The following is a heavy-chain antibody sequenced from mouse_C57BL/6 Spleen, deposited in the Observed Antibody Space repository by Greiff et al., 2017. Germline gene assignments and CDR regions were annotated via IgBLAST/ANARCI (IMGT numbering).Heavy chain of an antibody. CDR1: GYSITSGYY. CDR3: ARDRLRGAMDY. V-gene: IGHV3-6*01. Sequence: VQLQQSGPGLVKPSQSLSLTCSVTGYSITSGYYWNWIRQFPGNKLEWMGYISYDGSNNYNPSLKNRISITRDTSKNQFFLKLNSVTTEDTATYYGARDRLRGAMDYWGQGTSVTVSS. D-gene: IGHD1-2*01. J-gene: IGHJ4*01. CDR2: ISYDGSN.